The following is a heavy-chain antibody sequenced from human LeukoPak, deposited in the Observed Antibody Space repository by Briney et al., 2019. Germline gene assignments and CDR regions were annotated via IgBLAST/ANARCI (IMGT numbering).Heavy chain of an antibody. CDR3: VKKEEPLGELVAFEF. D-gene: IGHD2-8*02. CDR1: GFIFSRYD. Sequence: GGSLRLSCAASGFIFSRYDMHWVCQATGKGLEWVSTIDTAGDTYYPGSVKGRFTISRENAKNSLYLQMNSLRAGDTAVYYCVKKEEPLGELVAFEFWGQGQWSPSLQ. J-gene: IGHJ3*01. V-gene: IGHV3-13*01. CDR2: IDTAGDT.